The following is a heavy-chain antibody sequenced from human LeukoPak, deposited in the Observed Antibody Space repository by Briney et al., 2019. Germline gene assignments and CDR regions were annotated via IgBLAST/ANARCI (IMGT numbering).Heavy chain of an antibody. CDR1: GYTFTSYD. CDR2: ISAYNGNT. Sequence: ASVTVSCKASGYTFTSYDINWVRQAPGQGLEWMGWISAYNGNTNYAQKLQGRVTMTTDTSTSTAYMELRSLRSDDTAVYYCARDLGPYYYDSSGYFLPSFDYWGQGTLVTVSS. V-gene: IGHV1-18*01. D-gene: IGHD3-22*01. CDR3: ARDLGPYYYDSSGYFLPSFDY. J-gene: IGHJ4*02.